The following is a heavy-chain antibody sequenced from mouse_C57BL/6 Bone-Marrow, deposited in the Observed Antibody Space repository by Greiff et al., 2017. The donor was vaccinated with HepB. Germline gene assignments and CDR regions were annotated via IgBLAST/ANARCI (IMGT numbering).Heavy chain of an antibody. J-gene: IGHJ2*01. CDR3: ARRDDGYSLFDY. CDR1: GYTFTSYW. Sequence: SCKASGYTFTSYWMHWVKQRPGRGLEWIGRIDPNSGGTKYNEKFKSKATLTVDKPSSTAYMQLSSLTSEDSAVYYCARRDDGYSLFDYWGQGTTLTVSS. CDR2: IDPNSGGT. V-gene: IGHV1-72*01. D-gene: IGHD2-3*01.